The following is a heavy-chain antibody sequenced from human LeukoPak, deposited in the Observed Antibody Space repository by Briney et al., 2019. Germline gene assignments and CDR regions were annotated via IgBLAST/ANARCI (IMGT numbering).Heavy chain of an antibody. J-gene: IGHJ2*01. CDR1: GESFSGHY. CDR3: ARTDYGDYDEVYFDL. CDR2: ISHSGIT. V-gene: IGHV4-34*01. D-gene: IGHD4-17*01. Sequence: PSETLSLTCAVYGESFSGHYWSWIRQPPGKGLEWIAEISHSGITNYNPSLKSRVTISVDTSKNQFSLNLNSVTAADTAVYYCARTDYGDYDEVYFDLWGRGTLVTVSS.